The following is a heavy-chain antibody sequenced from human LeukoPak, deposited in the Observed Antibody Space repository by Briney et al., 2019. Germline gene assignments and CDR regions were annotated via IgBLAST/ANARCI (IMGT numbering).Heavy chain of an antibody. CDR2: INPNSGGT. D-gene: IGHD3-3*01. Sequence: ASVKVSCKASGYTFTGYYMHWVRQAPGQGLEWMGWINPNSGGTNYAQKFQGRVTMTRDTSISTAYMELSRLRSDDTAVYYCVRDLIDPWSGYSGYWGKGTLVTVSS. J-gene: IGHJ4*02. V-gene: IGHV1-2*02. CDR1: GYTFTGYY. CDR3: VRDLIDPWSGYSGY.